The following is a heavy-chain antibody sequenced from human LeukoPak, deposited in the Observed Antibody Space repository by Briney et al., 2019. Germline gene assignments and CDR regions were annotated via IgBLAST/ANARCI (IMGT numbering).Heavy chain of an antibody. CDR3: ARGSPRSGDAFDI. CDR1: GGSISSGGYY. D-gene: IGHD1-26*01. V-gene: IGHV4-31*03. CDR2: IYYSGST. J-gene: IGHJ3*02. Sequence: TLSLTCTVSGGSISSGGYYWSWIRQHPGKGLEWIGYIYYSGSTYYNPSLKSRITISVDTSKNQFSLKLSSVTAADTAVYYCARGSPRSGDAFDIWGQGTMVTVSS.